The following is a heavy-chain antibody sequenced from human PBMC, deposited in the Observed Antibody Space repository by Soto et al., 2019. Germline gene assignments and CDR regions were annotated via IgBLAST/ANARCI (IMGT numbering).Heavy chain of an antibody. V-gene: IGHV1-69*06. CDR3: AKVGWESSGWSPSNLDV. J-gene: IGHJ6*02. CDR1: GGTFSSYA. Sequence: QVQLVQSGAEVNKPGSSVKVSCQASGGTFSSYAINWVRQAPGQGLEWMGGIIPVFGTTHYPQRFQGRVTITAEKSTGTAYLELSSLRSEDTAVYYCAKVGWESSGWSPSNLDVWGQGTTVTVSS. CDR2: IIPVFGTT. D-gene: IGHD6-19*01.